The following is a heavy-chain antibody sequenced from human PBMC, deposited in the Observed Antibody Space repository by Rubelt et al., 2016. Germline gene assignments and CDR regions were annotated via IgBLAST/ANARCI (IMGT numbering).Heavy chain of an antibody. CDR1: GGSISSYY. CDR3: ARVEPFYYYYMDV. D-gene: IGHD1-1*01. Sequence: QVQLQESGPGLVKPSETLSLTCTVSGGSISSYYWSWIRQPPGKGLEWIGYIYYSGSTNYNPSLKSLVTISVDTSKNQFSLKLGAVTAADTAVYYCARVEPFYYYYMDVWGKGTTVTVSS. J-gene: IGHJ6*03. CDR2: IYYSGST. V-gene: IGHV4-59*01.